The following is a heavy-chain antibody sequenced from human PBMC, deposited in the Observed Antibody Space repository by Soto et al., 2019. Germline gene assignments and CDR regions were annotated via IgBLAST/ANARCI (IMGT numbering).Heavy chain of an antibody. CDR1: GFTFSNYV. CDR3: ARTLGYCIPTRCPNGPPKAYGMDV. Sequence: PGGSLRLSCAASGFTFSNYVMHWVRQAPGKGLEWVALISDDGSNGYHADSVKGRFTISRDNSKNTQYLQMNSLRAEDTAMYYCARTLGYCIPTRCPNGPPKAYGMDVWGQGTTVTVSS. V-gene: IGHV3-30-3*01. CDR2: ISDDGSNG. J-gene: IGHJ6*02. D-gene: IGHD2-2*01.